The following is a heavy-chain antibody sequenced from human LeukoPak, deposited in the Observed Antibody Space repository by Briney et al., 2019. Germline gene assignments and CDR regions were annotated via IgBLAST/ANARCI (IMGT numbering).Heavy chain of an antibody. Sequence: PGGSLRLSCAASGFTLRNCWMHWVRQVPGKRLVWVSRISGDGSVTNYADSVKGRFTISRDNAKNTLFLRINSLRAEDTAVYYCARYSSSSGGASYYLDYWGHGTLVTVSS. D-gene: IGHD6-6*01. V-gene: IGHV3-74*01. J-gene: IGHJ4*01. CDR2: ISGDGSVT. CDR3: ARYSSSSGGASYYLDY. CDR1: GFTLRNCW.